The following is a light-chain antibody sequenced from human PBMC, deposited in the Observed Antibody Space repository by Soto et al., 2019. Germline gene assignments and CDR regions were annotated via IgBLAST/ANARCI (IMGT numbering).Light chain of an antibody. Sequence: AIQLTQSPSSLSASVGDRVAITCRASQAIRTALGWYQQRPGKVPKLLIYAASTLQSGVPSRFSGSGSGTDFTLTISSLQPEDFATYYCQQYETFSGTFGPGTKVDIK. CDR1: QAIRTA. CDR3: QQYETFSGT. V-gene: IGKV1-6*01. CDR2: AAS. J-gene: IGKJ1*01.